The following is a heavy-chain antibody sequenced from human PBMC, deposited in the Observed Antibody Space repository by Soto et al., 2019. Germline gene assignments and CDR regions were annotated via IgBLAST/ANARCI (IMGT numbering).Heavy chain of an antibody. J-gene: IGHJ4*02. CDR1: GGTFSSYA. CDR3: ARNRWAPGYCSGGSCYGLGFFDY. V-gene: IGHV1-69*06. CDR2: IIPIFGTA. D-gene: IGHD2-15*01. Sequence: QVQLVQSGAEVKKPGSSVKVSCKASGGTFSSYAISWVRQAPGQGLEWMGGIIPIFGTANYAQKFQGRVTITADKSTSTAYMELSSLRSEDTAVYYCARNRWAPGYCSGGSCYGLGFFDYWGQGTLVTVSS.